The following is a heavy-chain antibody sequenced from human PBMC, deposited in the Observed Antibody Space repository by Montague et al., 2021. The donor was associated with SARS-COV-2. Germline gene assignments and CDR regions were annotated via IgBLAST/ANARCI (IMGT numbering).Heavy chain of an antibody. Sequence: SLRLSCAASGFTFTNSPMSWVRRAPGKGLDWVSVIHSAGRGTYYADSVQGRFTISRDNLKNTVYLQMNNLRDVDTAVYYCAKVGDILTGYSLINLDAWGQGTLVVVSS. V-gene: IGHV3-23*03. CDR2: IHSAGRGT. J-gene: IGHJ5*02. CDR1: GFTFTNSP. D-gene: IGHD3-9*01. CDR3: AKVGDILTGYSLINLDA.